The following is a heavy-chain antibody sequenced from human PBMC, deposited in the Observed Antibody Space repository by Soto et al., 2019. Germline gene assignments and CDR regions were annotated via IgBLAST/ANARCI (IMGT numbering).Heavy chain of an antibody. CDR1: GFTFSSYW. D-gene: IGHD3-10*01. Sequence: PGGSLSLSCAASGFTFSSYWMTWVRQAPGKGLEWVANIKQDGSEKYYVDSVKGRFTISRDNAKNSLFLQMNSLRAEDTAAYYCASRPPEVNYYGVFDYWGQGTPVTVSS. V-gene: IGHV3-7*03. CDR3: ASRPPEVNYYGVFDY. CDR2: IKQDGSEK. J-gene: IGHJ4*02.